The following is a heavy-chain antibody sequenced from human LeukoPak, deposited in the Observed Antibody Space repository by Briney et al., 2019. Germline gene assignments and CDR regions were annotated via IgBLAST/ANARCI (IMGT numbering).Heavy chain of an antibody. V-gene: IGHV3-33*01. Sequence: GRSLRLSCTASGFTLRSYGMHWVRQAPGKGLEWVAVIWFDGSNKHYADSVKGRFTISRDNSKNTLYLQMNSLRAEDTAVYYCARDSRVTIFYGMDVWGQGTTVTVSS. CDR1: GFTLRSYG. D-gene: IGHD3-9*01. J-gene: IGHJ6*02. CDR2: IWFDGSNK. CDR3: ARDSRVTIFYGMDV.